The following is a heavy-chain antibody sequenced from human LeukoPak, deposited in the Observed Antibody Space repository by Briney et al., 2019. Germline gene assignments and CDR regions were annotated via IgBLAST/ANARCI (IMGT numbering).Heavy chain of an antibody. D-gene: IGHD3-22*01. CDR2: TNQDGTET. V-gene: IGHV3-7*01. CDR1: GSTFSRYW. Sequence: GGSLRLSCAASGSTFSRYWMSWVRLAPGKGLEWVANTNQDGTETYYVDSVKGRFTISRDSAKNSLYLQMTTLRAEGTAVYYCARRDTSGHYYFDYWGQGTLVTVSS. CDR3: ARRDTSGHYYFDY. J-gene: IGHJ4*02.